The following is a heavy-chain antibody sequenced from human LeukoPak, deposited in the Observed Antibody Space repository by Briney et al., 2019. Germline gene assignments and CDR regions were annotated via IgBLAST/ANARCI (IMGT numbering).Heavy chain of an antibody. CDR1: GFTFSDYY. V-gene: IGHV3-23*01. CDR3: AKTSSSWTLDY. J-gene: IGHJ4*02. CDR2: ISGSGGST. Sequence: GGSLRLSCAASGFTFSDYYMSWIRQAPGKGLEWVSAISGSGGSTYYADSVKGRFTISRDNSKNTLYLQMNSLRAEDTAVYYCAKTSSSWTLDYWGQGTLVTVSS. D-gene: IGHD6-13*01.